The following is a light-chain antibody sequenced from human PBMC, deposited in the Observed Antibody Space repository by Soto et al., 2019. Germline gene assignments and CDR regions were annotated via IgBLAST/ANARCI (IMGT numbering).Light chain of an antibody. CDR3: QSSDSDNDVI. J-gene: IGLJ2*01. Sequence: NFMLTQPHSVSGSPGKTISLTCTRSSGSIASNSVQWYQQRPGSAPTTVISGDDQRPSEISDRFSVSVDTSSNSSSLSISGLKTEDEDDYYCQSSDSDNDVIFGGGTKLTVL. V-gene: IGLV6-57*04. CDR1: SGSIASNS. CDR2: GDD.